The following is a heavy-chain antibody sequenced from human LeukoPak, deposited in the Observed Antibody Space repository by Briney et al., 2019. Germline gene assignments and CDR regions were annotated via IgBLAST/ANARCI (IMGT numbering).Heavy chain of an antibody. CDR3: ARGTTEYYYDSSGYLFDY. CDR1: GGSISSGGYS. D-gene: IGHD3-22*01. V-gene: IGHV4-30-2*01. J-gene: IGHJ4*02. Sequence: SQTLSLTCAVSGGSISSGGYSWSWIRQPPGKGLEWIGYIYHSGSTYYNPSLKSRVTISVDRSKNQFSLKLSSVTAADTAVYYCARGTTEYYYDSSGYLFDYWGQGTLVTVSS. CDR2: IYHSGST.